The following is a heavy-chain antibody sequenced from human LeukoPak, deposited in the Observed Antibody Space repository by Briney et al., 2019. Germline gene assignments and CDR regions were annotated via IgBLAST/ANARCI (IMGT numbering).Heavy chain of an antibody. Sequence: GASVKVSCKVSGYTLSELSMQWVRQAPGKGLEWMGGFDPEDGETIYAQKFQDRVTMTEDTSTDTAYMELSSLRSEDTAVYYCATRHPHSGASVEAYWGQGTVSPSPQ. D-gene: IGHD4-17*01. CDR3: ATRHPHSGASVEAY. CDR2: FDPEDGET. J-gene: IGHJ4*02. CDR1: GYTLSELS. V-gene: IGHV1-24*01.